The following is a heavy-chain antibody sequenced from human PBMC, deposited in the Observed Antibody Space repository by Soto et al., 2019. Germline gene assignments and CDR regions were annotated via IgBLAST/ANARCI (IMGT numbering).Heavy chain of an antibody. Sequence: QVQLQQWGAGLLKPSETLSLNCAVTGGSLSGYYWSWIRQPPGKGLEWIGEVKDGGHTNYSPSLSVRITTPSVTANNQSALTHTTVTAGDTAVYRCARRKVDVVATHWANGSLVIVSS. V-gene: IGHV4-34*01. J-gene: IGHJ1*01. CDR1: GGSLSGYY. CDR3: ARRKVDVVATH. D-gene: IGHD5-12*01. CDR2: VKDGGHT.